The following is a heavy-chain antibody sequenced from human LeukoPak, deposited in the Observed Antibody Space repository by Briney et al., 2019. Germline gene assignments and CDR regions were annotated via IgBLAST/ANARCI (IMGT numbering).Heavy chain of an antibody. J-gene: IGHJ5*02. V-gene: IGHV4-39*01. CDR2: IYYSGSS. CDR1: GGSISSSSYY. CDR3: ARGVLVVVATWFDP. Sequence: SETLSLTCTVSGGSISSSSYYWGWIRQPPGKGLEWIGSIYYSGSSHYNPSLKSRVTVSGDTSKHQFSLKLSPVTAADTAVYYCARGVLVVVATWFDPWGQGTLVTVSS. D-gene: IGHD2-15*01.